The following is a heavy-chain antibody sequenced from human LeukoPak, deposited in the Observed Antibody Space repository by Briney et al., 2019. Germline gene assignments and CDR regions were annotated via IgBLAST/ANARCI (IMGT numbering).Heavy chain of an antibody. CDR2: IYHSGST. V-gene: IGHV4-38-2*02. Sequence: PSETLSLTCTVSGYSISSGYYWGWIRQPPGKGLEWIGCIYHSGSTYYNPSLKSRVTISVDTSKNQFSLNLSSVTAADTAVYHCARLLAGCPGGRCRAHFDYWGQGTLVTVSP. D-gene: IGHD2-15*01. J-gene: IGHJ4*02. CDR3: ARLLAGCPGGRCRAHFDY. CDR1: GYSISSGYY.